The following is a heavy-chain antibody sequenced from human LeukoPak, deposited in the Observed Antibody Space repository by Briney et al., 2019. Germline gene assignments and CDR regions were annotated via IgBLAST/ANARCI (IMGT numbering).Heavy chain of an antibody. CDR3: ARGLTIFGVVSDY. J-gene: IGHJ4*02. Sequence: SETLSLTCTVSGGSISSSNYYWGWIRQPPGKGLEWIGSIYYSGSTYYNPSLKSRVTISVDTSKNQFSLKLSSVTAADTAVYYCARGLTIFGVVSDYWGQGTLVTVSS. CDR2: IYYSGST. V-gene: IGHV4-39*07. CDR1: GGSISSSNYY. D-gene: IGHD3-3*01.